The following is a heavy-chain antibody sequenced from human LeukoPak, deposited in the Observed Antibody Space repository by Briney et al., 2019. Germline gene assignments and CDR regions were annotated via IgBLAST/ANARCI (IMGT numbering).Heavy chain of an antibody. J-gene: IGHJ3*02. V-gene: IGHV3-7*01. CDR1: GFTFSSYW. Sequence: PGGSLRLSCAASGFTFSSYWMSWVRQAPGKGLEWVANIKQDGSEKYYVDSVKGRFTISRDNAKNSLYLQMNSLRAEDTAVYCCARGGPYDYIWGSYRDDAFDIWGQGTMVTVSS. CDR2: IKQDGSEK. D-gene: IGHD3-16*02. CDR3: ARGGPYDYIWGSYRDDAFDI.